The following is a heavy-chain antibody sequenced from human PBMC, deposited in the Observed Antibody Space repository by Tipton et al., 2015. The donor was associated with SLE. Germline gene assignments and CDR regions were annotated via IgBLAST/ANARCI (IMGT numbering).Heavy chain of an antibody. Sequence: SLRLSCAASGFTLGNYGMSWVRLAPGKGLEWVAVISYDGTNKYYADSVKGRFTISRDNSKNTLYLQMNSLRPEDTAVYYCARDLVAVAGYGMDVWGQGTTVTVSS. CDR1: GFTLGNYG. V-gene: IGHV3-30*03. D-gene: IGHD6-19*01. CDR2: ISYDGTNK. J-gene: IGHJ6*02. CDR3: ARDLVAVAGYGMDV.